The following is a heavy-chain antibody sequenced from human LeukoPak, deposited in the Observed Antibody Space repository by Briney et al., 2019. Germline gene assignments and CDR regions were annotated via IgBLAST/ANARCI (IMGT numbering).Heavy chain of an antibody. CDR1: KFIFANYW. J-gene: IGHJ4*02. CDR3: ARRNVYTGWSFDS. D-gene: IGHD2-15*01. V-gene: IGHV3-7*01. CDR2: IKDDGSQK. Sequence: GGSLRLSCEGSKFIFANYWMSWVRQAPGKGLEWVANIKDDGSQKNYIDSVKGRFTISRDNAKGSLFLQINSLSSEDTAVYYCARRNVYTGWSFDSWGQGTMVTVSS.